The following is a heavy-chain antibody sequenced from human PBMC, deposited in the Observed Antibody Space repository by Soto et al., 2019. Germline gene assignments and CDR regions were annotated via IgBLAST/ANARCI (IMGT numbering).Heavy chain of an antibody. CDR2: ITTSGGNT. D-gene: IGHD4-17*01. J-gene: IGHJ4*02. CDR3: AKVALDYGDTFDY. V-gene: IGHV3-23*01. Sequence: PGGSLRLSCAASGFTFSTYSMSWVRKAPGKGLEWVSTITTSGGNTYYADSVQGRFTISRDNSKNTLYLQMNSLRAEDTAVYYCAKVALDYGDTFDYWGQGTLVTVSS. CDR1: GFTFSTYS.